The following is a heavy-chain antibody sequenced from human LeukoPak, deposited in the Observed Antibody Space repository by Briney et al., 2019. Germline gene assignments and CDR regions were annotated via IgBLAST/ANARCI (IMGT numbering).Heavy chain of an antibody. CDR3: ARDLDYYGSGSYYNAVDV. Sequence: ASVKVSCKASGYTFTGYYMHWVRQAPGQGLEWMGWINPNSGGTNYAQKFQGRVTMTRDTSISTAYMELSRLRSDDTAVYYCARDLDYYGSGSYYNAVDVWGQGTTVTVSS. J-gene: IGHJ6*02. CDR2: INPNSGGT. V-gene: IGHV1-2*02. CDR1: GYTFTGYY. D-gene: IGHD3-10*01.